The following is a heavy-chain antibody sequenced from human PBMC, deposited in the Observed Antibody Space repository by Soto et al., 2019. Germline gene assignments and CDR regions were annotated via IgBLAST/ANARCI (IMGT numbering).Heavy chain of an antibody. Sequence: ASVKVSCKVSGYTLTELSMHWVRQAPGKGLEWMGGFDPEDGETIYAQKFQGRVTMTEDTSTDTAYMELSSLGSEDTAVYYCAKILDGSSWRVAFDIWGQGTMVTVSS. CDR1: GYTLTELS. D-gene: IGHD6-13*01. CDR3: AKILDGSSWRVAFDI. J-gene: IGHJ3*02. V-gene: IGHV1-24*01. CDR2: FDPEDGET.